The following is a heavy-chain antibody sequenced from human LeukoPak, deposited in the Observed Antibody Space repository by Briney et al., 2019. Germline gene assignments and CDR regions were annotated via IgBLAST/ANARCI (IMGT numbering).Heavy chain of an antibody. J-gene: IGHJ4*02. CDR2: IYYNGNT. Sequence: SETLSLTCTVSGGSISRNYWSWIRQPPGKGLEWIGYIYYNGNTDYNPSLKSRVTILVDTSKNQFSLRLRSVTAADTAVYYCARQRADRIFGVVMGFGLDYWGRGTLVTVSS. V-gene: IGHV4-59*12. D-gene: IGHD3-3*02. CDR1: GGSISRNY. CDR3: ARQRADRIFGVVMGFGLDY.